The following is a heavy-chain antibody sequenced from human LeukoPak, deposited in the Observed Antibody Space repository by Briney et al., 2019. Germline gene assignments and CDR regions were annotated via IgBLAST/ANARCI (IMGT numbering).Heavy chain of an antibody. CDR1: GFTFSSYA. Sequence: GGSLRLSCAASGFTFSSYAMSWVRQAPGKGLEWVSAISGSGGSTYYADSVKGRFTISRDNAKNSLYLQMNSLRAEDTAVYYCAREMGEGTVVTDYWGQGTLVTVSS. CDR2: ISGSGGST. V-gene: IGHV3-23*01. J-gene: IGHJ4*02. D-gene: IGHD4-23*01. CDR3: AREMGEGTVVTDY.